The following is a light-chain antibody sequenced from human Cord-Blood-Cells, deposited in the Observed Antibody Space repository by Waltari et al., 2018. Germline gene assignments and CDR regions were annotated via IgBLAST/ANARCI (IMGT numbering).Light chain of an antibody. J-gene: IGLJ2*01. V-gene: IGLV1-47*01. Sequence: QSVLTQPPSASGTPGQRVTISCSGRSSNIGSNYVSWYPQLPGPAPKLLIYRNNQRPSGVPDRFSGSKSGTSASLAISGLRSEDEADYYCAAWDDSLSGVVFGGGTKLTVL. CDR3: AAWDDSLSGVV. CDR2: RNN. CDR1: SSNIGSNY.